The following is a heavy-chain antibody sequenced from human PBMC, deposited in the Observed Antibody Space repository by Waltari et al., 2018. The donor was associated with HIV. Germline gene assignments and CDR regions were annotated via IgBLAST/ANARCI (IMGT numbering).Heavy chain of an antibody. CDR1: GYTFTSYD. J-gene: IGHJ4*02. V-gene: IGHV1-8*01. D-gene: IGHD6-19*01. Sequence: QVQLVQSGAEVKKPGASVKVSCKASGYTFTSYDINWVRQATGQGFEWMGWMNPNSGDTGYAQKFQGRSTMTSNTSISTVYMELSSLTSEETAVYYCVRAAIYSRGCFDYWGQGTLVTVSS. CDR3: VRAAIYSRGCFDY. CDR2: MNPNSGDT.